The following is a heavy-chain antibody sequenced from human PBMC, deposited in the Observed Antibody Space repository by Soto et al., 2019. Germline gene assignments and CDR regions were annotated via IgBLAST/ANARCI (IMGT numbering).Heavy chain of an antibody. CDR2: IYNSGIT. V-gene: IGHV4-30-4*01. CDR3: ARGVTVFGLVSRFWFDP. J-gene: IGHJ5*02. Sequence: SETLSLTCTVSGGSISSGDYSWSWVRQSPGKGLEWIGHIYNSGITYYNPSLKSRVVISIDTSRNQFSLRLNALTAADRAVYFCARGVTVFGLVSRFWFDPWGQGTVVTVSS. CDR1: GGSISSGDYS. D-gene: IGHD3-3*01.